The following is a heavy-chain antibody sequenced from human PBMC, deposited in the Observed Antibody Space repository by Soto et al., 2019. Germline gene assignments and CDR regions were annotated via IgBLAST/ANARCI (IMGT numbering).Heavy chain of an antibody. CDR2: ISYGGGTT. Sequence: GSLRLSCAASEFTFSNYAMSWVRQAPGKGLEWVSAISYGGGTTYYADSVKGRFTISRDNSKDTLYLQMNSLRDEDTAVYYCARNLYPYSGNFDYWGQGTLVTV. D-gene: IGHD1-26*01. CDR3: ARNLYPYSGNFDY. J-gene: IGHJ4*02. V-gene: IGHV3-23*01. CDR1: EFTFSNYA.